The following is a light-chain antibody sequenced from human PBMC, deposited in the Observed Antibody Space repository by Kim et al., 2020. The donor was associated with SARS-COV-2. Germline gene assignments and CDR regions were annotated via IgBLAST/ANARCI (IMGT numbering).Light chain of an antibody. V-gene: IGLV4-69*01. J-gene: IGLJ3*02. CDR2: LNSDGSP. CDR3: QTWGTGIWV. Sequence: SVKLTCSLSSGHSSYAIAWHQQQPEKGPRYLMKLNSDGSPSKGDGIPDRFSGSSSGAERYLTISSLQSEDEADYYCQTWGTGIWVFGGGTKLTVL. CDR1: SGHSSYA.